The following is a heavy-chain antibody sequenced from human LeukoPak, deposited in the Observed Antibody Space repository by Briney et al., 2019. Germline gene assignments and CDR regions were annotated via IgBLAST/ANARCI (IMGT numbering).Heavy chain of an antibody. CDR3: ARAPPHYDYYMDV. CDR2: IYYSGST. Sequence: SETLSLTCTVSGGSISSYYWSWIRQPPGKGLEWIGYIYYSGSTNYNPSLKSRVTISVDTSKNRFSLKLSSVTAADTAVYYCARAPPHYDYYMDVWGKGTTVTVSS. V-gene: IGHV4-59*01. CDR1: GGSISSYY. J-gene: IGHJ6*03.